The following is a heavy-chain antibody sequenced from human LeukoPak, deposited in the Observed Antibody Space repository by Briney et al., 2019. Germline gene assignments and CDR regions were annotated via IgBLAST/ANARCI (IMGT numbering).Heavy chain of an antibody. Sequence: SVKVSCKASGGTFSSYAISWVRQAPGQGLEWMGRIIPIFGTANYAQKFQGRVTITTDESTSTAYMELSSLRSEDTAVYYCARYRPSTSHWTDDFDYWGQGTMVNVAS. D-gene: IGHD2-2*01. J-gene: IGHJ4*02. CDR1: GGTFSSYA. V-gene: IGHV1-69*05. CDR2: IIPIFGTA. CDR3: ARYRPSTSHWTDDFDY.